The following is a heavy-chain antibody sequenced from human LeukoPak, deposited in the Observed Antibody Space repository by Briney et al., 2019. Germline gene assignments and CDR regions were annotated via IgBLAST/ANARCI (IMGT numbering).Heavy chain of an antibody. D-gene: IGHD3-16*02. CDR1: GYSLTELS. Sequence: ASVKVSCKVSGYSLTELSMHWARQAPGTGLEWIGGFSPGDGETIYAQRFQGRVTMTEATSTDTAYMELRSLTYEDTAVYYCATRLGEFSSRDAFNIWGQGTMVTVSS. V-gene: IGHV1-24*01. CDR2: FSPGDGET. CDR3: ATRLGEFSSRDAFNI. J-gene: IGHJ3*02.